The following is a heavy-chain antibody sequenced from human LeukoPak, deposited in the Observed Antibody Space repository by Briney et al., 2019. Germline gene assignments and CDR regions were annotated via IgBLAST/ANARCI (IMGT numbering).Heavy chain of an antibody. D-gene: IGHD6-19*01. CDR1: GYTFTSYD. Sequence: GASVKVSCKASGYTFTSYDINWVRQATGQGLEWMGWMNPNSGNTGYAQKFQGRVTMTRNTSISTAYMELSSLRSEDTAVYYCARAAVAGTRVYCYYYMDAWGKGTTVTVSS. CDR3: ARAAVAGTRVYCYYYMDA. V-gene: IGHV1-8*01. J-gene: IGHJ6*03. CDR2: MNPNSGNT.